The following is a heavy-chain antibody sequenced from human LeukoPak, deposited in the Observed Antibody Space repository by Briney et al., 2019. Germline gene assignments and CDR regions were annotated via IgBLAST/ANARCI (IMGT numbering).Heavy chain of an antibody. V-gene: IGHV3-48*03. Sequence: GGSLRLSCAASGFTFSSYIMNWIRQAPGKGLEWVSYINSRGGTIYYADSVKGRFTISRDNAKKSLYLQMNRLRAEDTAVYYCARQGWLQLIFLDYWGQGALVTVSS. J-gene: IGHJ4*02. CDR2: INSRGGTI. D-gene: IGHD5-24*01. CDR1: GFTFSSYI. CDR3: ARQGWLQLIFLDY.